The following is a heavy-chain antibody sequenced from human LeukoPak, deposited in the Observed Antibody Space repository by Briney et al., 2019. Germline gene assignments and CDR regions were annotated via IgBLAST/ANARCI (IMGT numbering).Heavy chain of an antibody. Sequence: SVKVSCKASGGTFSSYAISWVRQAPGQGLEWMGGIIPIFGTANYAQKFQGRVTITADESTSTAYMELSSLRSEDTAVYYCARAIFGVVNESNYYMDVWSKGTTVTVSS. CDR2: IIPIFGTA. CDR3: ARAIFGVVNESNYYMDV. V-gene: IGHV1-69*01. CDR1: GGTFSSYA. J-gene: IGHJ6*03. D-gene: IGHD3-3*01.